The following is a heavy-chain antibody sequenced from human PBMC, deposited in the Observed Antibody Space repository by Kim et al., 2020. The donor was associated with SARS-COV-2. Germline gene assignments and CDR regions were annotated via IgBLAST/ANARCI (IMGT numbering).Heavy chain of an antibody. CDR2: IYYSGST. V-gene: IGHV4-39*01. J-gene: IGHJ5*02. CDR1: GGSISSSSYY. CDR3: ARHSLRFLEWANCFDP. Sequence: SETLSLTCTVSGGSISSSSYYWGWLRQPPGKGLEWIGSIYYSGSTYYNPSLKSRVTISVDTSKNQFSLKLSSVTAADTAVYYCARHSLRFLEWANCFDPWGQGTLVTVSS. D-gene: IGHD3-3*01.